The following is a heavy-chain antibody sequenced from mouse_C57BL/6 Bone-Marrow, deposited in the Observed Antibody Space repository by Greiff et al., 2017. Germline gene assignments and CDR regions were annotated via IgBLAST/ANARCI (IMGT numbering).Heavy chain of an antibody. Sequence: VKLPESGAELVKPGASVKLSCKASGYTFTEYTIHWVKQRSGQGLEWIGWFYPGSGSIKYNEKFKDKATLTADKSSSTVYMELSRLTSEDSAVYVCARHRTFYYAMDYWGQGTSVTVSS. CDR3: ARHRTFYYAMDY. V-gene: IGHV1-62-2*01. CDR2: FYPGSGSI. CDR1: GYTFTEYT. J-gene: IGHJ4*01.